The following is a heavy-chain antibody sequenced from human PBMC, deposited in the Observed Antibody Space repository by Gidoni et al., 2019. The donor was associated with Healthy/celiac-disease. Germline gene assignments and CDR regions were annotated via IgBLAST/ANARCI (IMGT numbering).Heavy chain of an antibody. CDR2: ISAYNGNT. V-gene: IGHV1-18*04. D-gene: IGHD2-2*02. CDR3: ARIPRVGVVVPAAIQSRWFDP. J-gene: IGHJ5*02. Sequence: QVQLVQSGAEVKKPGASVKVSCQASGYTFTSYGISWVRQAPGQGLEWMGWISAYNGNTNYAQKLQGRVTMTTDTSTSTAYMELRSLRSDDTAVYYCARIPRVGVVVPAAIQSRWFDPWGQGTLVTVSS. CDR1: GYTFTSYG.